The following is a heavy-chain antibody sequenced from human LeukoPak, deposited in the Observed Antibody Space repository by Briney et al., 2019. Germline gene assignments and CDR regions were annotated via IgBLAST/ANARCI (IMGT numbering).Heavy chain of an antibody. CDR2: IYYSGST. J-gene: IGHJ5*02. CDR1: GGSISSYY. D-gene: IGHD1-26*01. Sequence: SETLSLTCTVSGGSISSYYWSWIRQPPGKGLEWIGYIYYSGSTNYNPSLKSRVTISVDTSKNQFSLKLSSVTAADTAVYYCAREGSGSYVNWFDPWGQGTLVTVSP. CDR3: AREGSGSYVNWFDP. V-gene: IGHV4-59*01.